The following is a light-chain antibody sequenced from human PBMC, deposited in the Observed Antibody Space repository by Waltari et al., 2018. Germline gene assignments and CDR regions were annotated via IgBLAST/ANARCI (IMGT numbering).Light chain of an antibody. CDR1: GSLLYSSNNKTY. CDR3: QQYFSTPSIT. CDR2: WAS. Sequence: DIVVTQSPDSLAVSLGERATINCRSSGSLLYSSNNKTYLAWYHQKPGQTPRLLIYWASTRHSGVPDRFSGSGSGTDFTLTISSLQAEDVAVYYCQQYFSTPSITFGQGTRLEIK. V-gene: IGKV4-1*01. J-gene: IGKJ5*01.